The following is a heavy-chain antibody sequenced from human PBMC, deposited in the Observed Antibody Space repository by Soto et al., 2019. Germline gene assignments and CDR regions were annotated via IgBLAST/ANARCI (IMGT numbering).Heavy chain of an antibody. CDR1: GFTFSDYY. V-gene: IGHV3-72*01. CDR2: TRNKANSYTT. Sequence: GGSLRLSCAASGFTFSDYYINWVRQAPGKALEWVQRTRNKANSYTTDYAAFVIGRFTISRDDSKNLIYLQMNSLKTEDTAVYYCAREGSCSGPDYEYWGQGTLVTVSS. D-gene: IGHD2-15*01. CDR3: AREGSCSGPDYEY. J-gene: IGHJ4*02.